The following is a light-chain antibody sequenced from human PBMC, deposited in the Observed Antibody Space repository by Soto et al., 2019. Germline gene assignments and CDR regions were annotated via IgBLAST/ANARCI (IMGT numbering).Light chain of an antibody. J-gene: IGKJ2*01. V-gene: IGKV3-20*01. CDR3: QQYGSSPYT. CDR1: QSVSSSY. CDR2: DAS. Sequence: EIVLTQSPGTLSLSPGERATLSCRASQSVSSSYLAWYQQKPGQAPRLLIFDASVRTTGIPDRFTGSGSGRYFTLTISRLAPADFAVDDCQQYGSSPYTCGLGTRLEIK.